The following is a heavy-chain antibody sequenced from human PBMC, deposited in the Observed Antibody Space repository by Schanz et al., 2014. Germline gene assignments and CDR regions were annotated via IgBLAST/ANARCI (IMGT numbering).Heavy chain of an antibody. J-gene: IGHJ6*03. CDR1: GFTFSDYY. D-gene: IGHD5-12*01. CDR2: ISSSGSTI. CDR3: ARVDSCYDSHLYYYYCYMDV. V-gene: IGHV3-11*01. Sequence: QVQLVESGGGLVKPGGSLRLSCAASGFTFSDYYMSWIRQAPGKGLEWVSYISSSGSTIYYADSVKGRFTISRDNAKNSLYLQMNSLRAEDTAVYYCARVDSCYDSHLYYYYCYMDVWGKGTTVTVSS.